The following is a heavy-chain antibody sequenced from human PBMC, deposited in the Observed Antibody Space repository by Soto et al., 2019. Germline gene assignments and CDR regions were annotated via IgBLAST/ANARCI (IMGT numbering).Heavy chain of an antibody. V-gene: IGHV1-3*01. CDR2: INAGNGNT. D-gene: IGHD2-21*02. CDR3: ARSIVVVTPADY. CDR1: GYTFTSYA. J-gene: IGHJ4*02. Sequence: ASVKISCTSSGYTFTSYAMHWVRQAPGQRLEWMGWINAGNGNTKYSQKFQGRVTITMDTSASTAYMELSSLRSEETAVYYCARSIVVVTPADYWGQATLVTVSS.